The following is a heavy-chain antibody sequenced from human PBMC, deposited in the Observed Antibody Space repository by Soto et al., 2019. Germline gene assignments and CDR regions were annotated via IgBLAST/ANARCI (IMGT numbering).Heavy chain of an antibody. D-gene: IGHD1-7*01. CDR3: AREGVTGTLYYYYGMDV. J-gene: IGHJ6*02. CDR1: GFTFSSYA. V-gene: IGHV3-30-3*01. CDR2: ISYDGSNK. Sequence: VGSLRLSCAASGFTFSSYAMHWVRQAPGKGLEWVAVISYDGSNKYYADSVKGRFTISRDNPKNTLYLQMNSLRAEDTAVYYCAREGVTGTLYYYYGMDVWGQGTTVTVSS.